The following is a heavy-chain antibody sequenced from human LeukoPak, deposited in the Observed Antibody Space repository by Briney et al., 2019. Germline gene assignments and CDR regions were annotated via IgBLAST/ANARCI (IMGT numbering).Heavy chain of an antibody. CDR2: IYHSGST. CDR3: ARGPHGAAAIRERTANWFDP. V-gene: IGHV4-30-2*01. J-gene: IGHJ5*02. CDR1: GGSISSGGYY. Sequence: SETLSLTCTVSGGSISSGGYYWSWIRQPPGKGLEWIGYIYHSGSTYYNPSLKSRVTISVDRSKNQFSLKLSSVTAADTAVYYCARGPHGAAAIRERTANWFDPWGQGTLVTVSS. D-gene: IGHD2-2*02.